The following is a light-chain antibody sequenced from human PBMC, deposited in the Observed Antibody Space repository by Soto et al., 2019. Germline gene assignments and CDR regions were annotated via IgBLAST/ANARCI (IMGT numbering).Light chain of an antibody. CDR2: AAY. V-gene: IGKV1-39*01. CDR3: QQSYTTPYT. J-gene: IGKJ2*01. Sequence: DIQMTQSPSSLSASVGDRVTITCRASQNIINYLNWYQQKPGKAPNLLIYAAYILQSRVPSRFSGSGSGTDFTLTISSLQDEDVATYWCQQSYTTPYTFGQRTHLQIQ. CDR1: QNIINY.